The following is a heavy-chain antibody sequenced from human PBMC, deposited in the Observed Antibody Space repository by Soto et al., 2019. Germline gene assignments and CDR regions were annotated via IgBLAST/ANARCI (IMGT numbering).Heavy chain of an antibody. CDR3: ARADGRY. J-gene: IGHJ4*02. CDR2: IYYSGST. Sequence: QVQLQESGPGLVKPSETLSLTCTVSGGSISSYYWSWIRQPPGKGLEWIGYIYYSGSTNYNPSLKSRVTISVDTSRDQSSLKLSAVSAADTAVYYCARADGRYWGQGTLVTVSS. CDR1: GGSISSYY. V-gene: IGHV4-59*01.